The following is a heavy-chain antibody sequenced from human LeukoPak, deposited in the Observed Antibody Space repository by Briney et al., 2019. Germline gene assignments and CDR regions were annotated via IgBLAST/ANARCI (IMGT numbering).Heavy chain of an antibody. CDR1: GFTFSSYW. Sequence: GGSLRLSCAASGFTFSSYWMSWVRQAPGKGLEWVANIKQDGSEKYYVDSVKGRFTISRDNAKNSLYLQMNSLRAEDTAVYYCARQIRLAYYDFWSGTDTTPYGMDVWGQGTTVTVSS. J-gene: IGHJ6*02. V-gene: IGHV3-7*01. D-gene: IGHD3-3*01. CDR3: ARQIRLAYYDFWSGTDTTPYGMDV. CDR2: IKQDGSEK.